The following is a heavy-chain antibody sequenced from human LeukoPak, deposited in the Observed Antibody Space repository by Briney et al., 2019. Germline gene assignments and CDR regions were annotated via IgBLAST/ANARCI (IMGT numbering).Heavy chain of an antibody. CDR1: GFTFSDYY. D-gene: IGHD2-2*01. CDR3: ARFGGDSVPADSNWFDP. Sequence: PGGSLSLSFAASGFTFSDYYMSWIRQAPGKGLEWVSYMSSSGSTIYYADSVKGRFTISRDNAKNSLYLQMNSLRAEDTAVYYCARFGGDSVPADSNWFDPWGQGTLVTVSS. V-gene: IGHV3-11*04. J-gene: IGHJ5*02. CDR2: MSSSGSTI.